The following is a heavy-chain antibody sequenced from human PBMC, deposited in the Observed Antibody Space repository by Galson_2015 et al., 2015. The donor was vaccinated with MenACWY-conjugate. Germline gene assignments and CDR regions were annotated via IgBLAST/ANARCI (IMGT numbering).Heavy chain of an antibody. CDR3: VRGTVDYPGSDY. CDR2: INTDGSER. V-gene: IGHV3-74*01. J-gene: IGHJ4*02. CDR1: GFTFRNYW. D-gene: IGHD3/OR15-3a*01. Sequence: SLRLSCAVSGFTFRNYWMNWVRQAAGKGLESVSRINTDGSERHYADFAKGRFTISRDNDRDTLYLQMNSLEVEDTAVYFCVRGTVDYPGSDYSGQGSRVTVSS.